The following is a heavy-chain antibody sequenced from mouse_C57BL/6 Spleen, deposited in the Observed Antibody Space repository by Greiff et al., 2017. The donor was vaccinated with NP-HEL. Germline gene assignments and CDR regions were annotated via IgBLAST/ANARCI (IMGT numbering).Heavy chain of an antibody. J-gene: IGHJ3*01. CDR2: INPGSGGT. CDR3: ARSGVTTGFAY. D-gene: IGHD2-2*01. Sequence: VQLQQSGAELVRPGTSVKVSCKASGYAFTNYLIEWVKQRPGQGLEWIGVINPGSGGTNYNEKFKGKATLTADKSSRTAYMQLSSLTSEDSEVYFCARSGVTTGFAYWGQGTLVTVSA. CDR1: GYAFTNYL. V-gene: IGHV1-54*01.